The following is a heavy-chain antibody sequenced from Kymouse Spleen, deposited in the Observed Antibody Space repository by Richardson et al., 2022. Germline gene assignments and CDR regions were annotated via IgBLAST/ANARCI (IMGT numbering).Heavy chain of an antibody. Sequence: QVQLQESGPGLVKPSETLSLTCTVSGGSVSSGSYYWSWIRQPPGKGLEWIGYIYYSGSTNYNPSLKSRVTISVDTSKNQFSLKLSSVTAADTAVYYCARDGYSSSWYKDYWGQGTLVTVSS. V-gene: IGHV4-61*01. J-gene: IGHJ4*02. CDR2: IYYSGST. D-gene: IGHD6-13*01. CDR1: GGSVSSGSYY. CDR3: ARDGYSSSWYKDY.